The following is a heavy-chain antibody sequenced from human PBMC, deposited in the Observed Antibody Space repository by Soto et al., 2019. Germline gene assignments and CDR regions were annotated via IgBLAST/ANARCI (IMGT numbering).Heavy chain of an antibody. CDR2: IIPILGIT. CDR3: AKDGGRGADDYDDDMDG. Sequence: QVQLVQSGAEVKKPGSSVKVSCKASGGTFSSHTINWVRQAPGQGLEWRGRIIPILGITNYAQRFQGRVTIIADKFTSTAYMELSSLRSEDTAVYYCAKDGGRGADDYDDDMDGWGQGTTVTVSS. CDR1: GGTFSSHT. J-gene: IGHJ6*02. D-gene: IGHD1-26*01. V-gene: IGHV1-69*08.